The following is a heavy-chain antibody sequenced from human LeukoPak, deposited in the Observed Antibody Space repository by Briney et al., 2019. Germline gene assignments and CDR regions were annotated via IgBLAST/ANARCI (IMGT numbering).Heavy chain of an antibody. V-gene: IGHV4-4*02. CDR3: ASLGYSSGWTYAFDI. CDR1: GGSISSSNW. D-gene: IGHD6-19*01. Sequence: SETLSLTCAVSGGSISSSNWWSWVRQPPGKGLEWIGEIYHSGSTNYNPSLKSRVTISVDKSKNQFSLKLSSVTAADTAVYYCASLGYSSGWTYAFDIWGQGTMVTVSS. CDR2: IYHSGST. J-gene: IGHJ3*02.